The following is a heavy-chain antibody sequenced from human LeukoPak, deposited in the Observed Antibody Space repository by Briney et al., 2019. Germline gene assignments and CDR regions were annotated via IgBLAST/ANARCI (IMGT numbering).Heavy chain of an antibody. CDR3: AKGGTMITFGGVIGFY. CDR1: GFTFSSYG. D-gene: IGHD3-16*01. Sequence: PGGSLRLSCAASGFTFSSYGMHWVRQAPGKGLEWVAVIWYDGSNKYYADSVKGRFTISRDNSKNTLYLQMNSLRAEDTAVYYCAKGGTMITFGGVIGFYWGQGTLVTVSS. J-gene: IGHJ4*02. CDR2: IWYDGSNK. V-gene: IGHV3-33*06.